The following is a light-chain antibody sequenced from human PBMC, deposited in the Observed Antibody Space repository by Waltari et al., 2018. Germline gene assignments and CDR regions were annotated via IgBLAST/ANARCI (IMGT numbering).Light chain of an antibody. CDR3: QQHGDWPPT. CDR2: YAS. CDR1: QSVDSK. V-gene: IGKV3-15*01. Sequence: EVLLTQSPATLSVSPGERGTLSCRASQSVDSKLAWYQQKPGQAPRLLISYASSRATNVPARFIGSGSGAEFTLTISSLESEDSAVYSCQQHGDWPPTFGQGTKVEIQ. J-gene: IGKJ1*01.